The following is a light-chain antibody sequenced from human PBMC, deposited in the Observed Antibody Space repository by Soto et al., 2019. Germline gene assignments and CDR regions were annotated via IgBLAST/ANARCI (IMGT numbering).Light chain of an antibody. CDR1: SLDVGASNS. J-gene: IGLJ1*01. CDR3: CSSAPESTYV. V-gene: IGLV2-23*01. CDR2: KGT. Sequence: QSALAQPASVSGSPGQSITISCTGTSLDVGASNSVSWYPQHPHRAPQALIYKGTQRPSGVSNRFSGSTSGNAASLTISALQADDEADYFCCSSAPESTYVFGTGTKVTVL.